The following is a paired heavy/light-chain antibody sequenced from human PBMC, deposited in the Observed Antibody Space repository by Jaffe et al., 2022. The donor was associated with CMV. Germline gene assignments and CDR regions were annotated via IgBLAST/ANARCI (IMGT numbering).Light chain of an antibody. Sequence: DIVMTQSPDSLAVSLGEGATINCKSSQSVFYSPTNQNHLAWYQQKPGQPPKLLIYWASSRESGVPGRFSGSGSGTDFTLTISSLQAEDVAIYYCQQYHSLPLTFGGGTKVEI. J-gene: IGKJ4*01. CDR2: WAS. V-gene: IGKV4-1*01. CDR3: QQYHSLPLT. CDR1: QSVFYSPTNQNH.
Heavy chain of an antibody. CDR1: GYNVKMYA. CDR3: ARGYWNTPPHREYHY. Sequence: QVQLVQSGAEVKKPGASVKVSCEASGYNVKMYAIHWVRQAPGQRPEWMGWINSVTGKTEYSQKLKGRVTITRDTSASTYYMELSSLGSEDTAFYYCARGYWNTPPHREYHYWGQGTLVTVSS. D-gene: IGHD1-1*01. V-gene: IGHV1-3*01. CDR2: INSVTGKT. J-gene: IGHJ4*02.